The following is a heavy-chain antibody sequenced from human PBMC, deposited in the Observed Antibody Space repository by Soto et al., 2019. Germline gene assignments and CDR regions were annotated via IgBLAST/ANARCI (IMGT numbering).Heavy chain of an antibody. CDR1: GGTFSSYA. Sequence: QVQLVQSGAEVKKPGSSVKVSCKASGGTFSSYAISWVRQAPGQGLEWMGGIIPISGTANYAQKFQGRVTITADQSTSPAYMELSSLRSEDTAVYYCARSQGSSTSLEIYYYYYYGMDVWGQGPTVTVSS. V-gene: IGHV1-69*01. J-gene: IGHJ6*02. CDR3: ARSQGSSTSLEIYYYYYYGMDV. D-gene: IGHD2-2*01. CDR2: IIPISGTA.